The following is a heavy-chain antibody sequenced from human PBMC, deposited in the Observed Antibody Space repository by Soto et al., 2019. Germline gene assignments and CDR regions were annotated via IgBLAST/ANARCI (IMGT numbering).Heavy chain of an antibody. V-gene: IGHV4-34*01. CDR1: GGSFSGYY. CDR2: INHSGST. D-gene: IGHD2-15*01. CDR3: ARSRALPCPDY. J-gene: IGHJ4*02. Sequence: SETLSLTCAVYGGSFSGYYWSWIRQPPGKGLEWIGEINHSGSTNYNPSLKSRVTISVDTSKNQFSLKLSSVTAADTAVYYCARSRALPCPDYWGQGTLVTVSS.